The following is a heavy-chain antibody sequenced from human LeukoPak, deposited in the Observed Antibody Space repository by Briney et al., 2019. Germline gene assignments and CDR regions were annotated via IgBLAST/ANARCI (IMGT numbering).Heavy chain of an antibody. J-gene: IGHJ5*02. CDR2: ISGSGGST. Sequence: PGGSLRLSCAASGFTFSSYAMSWIRQAPGKGLEWVSAISGSGGSTYCADSVKGRFTIPRDNSKNTLYLQMNSLRAEDTAVYYCAKGGHYYDSSGYYLNWFDPRGQGTLVTVSS. CDR1: GFTFSSYA. D-gene: IGHD3-22*01. CDR3: AKGGHYYDSSGYYLNWFDP. V-gene: IGHV3-23*01.